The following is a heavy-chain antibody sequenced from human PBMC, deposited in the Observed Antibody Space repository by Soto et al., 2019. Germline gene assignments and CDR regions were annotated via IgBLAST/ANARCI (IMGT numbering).Heavy chain of an antibody. J-gene: IGHJ5*01. CDR1: GGSVRAPDW. CDR3: ARVRQGCSANNCYCDP. CDR2: VHISGHS. Sequence: PSETLSLPCTLSGGSVRAPDWWNWVRQSPDKGLEWIAEVHISGHSNYNPSLRSRVSVSIDSSKNQFYLNLNSVTAADTAIYYCARVRQGCSANNCYCDPWGQGTQVTVSS. V-gene: IGHV4-4*02. D-gene: IGHD2-15*01.